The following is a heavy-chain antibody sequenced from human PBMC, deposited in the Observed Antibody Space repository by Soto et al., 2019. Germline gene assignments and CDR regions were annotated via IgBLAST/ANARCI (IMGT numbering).Heavy chain of an antibody. J-gene: IGHJ4*02. D-gene: IGHD3-3*01. Sequence: GGSLRLSCAASGFTFSSYEMNWVRQAPGKGLEWVSYISSGGSTIYYADSVKGRFTISRDNAKNSLYLQMNSLRAEDTAVYYCAIGGPEARFLEYYFDYWGQGTLVTVSS. V-gene: IGHV3-48*03. CDR2: ISSGGSTI. CDR3: AIGGPEARFLEYYFDY. CDR1: GFTFSSYE.